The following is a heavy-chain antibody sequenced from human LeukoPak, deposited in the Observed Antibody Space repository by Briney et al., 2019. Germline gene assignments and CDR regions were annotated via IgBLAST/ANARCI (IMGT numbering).Heavy chain of an antibody. CDR3: ARARASGVEAFDI. D-gene: IGHD1-1*01. CDR2: IYYSGST. Sequence: SETLSLTCTVSGYSISSGYYWSWIRQPPGKGLEWIGYIYYSGSTNYNPSLKSRVTISVDTSKNQFSLKLSSVTAADTAVYYCARARASGVEAFDIWGQGTMVTVSS. V-gene: IGHV4-61*01. CDR1: GYSISSGYY. J-gene: IGHJ3*02.